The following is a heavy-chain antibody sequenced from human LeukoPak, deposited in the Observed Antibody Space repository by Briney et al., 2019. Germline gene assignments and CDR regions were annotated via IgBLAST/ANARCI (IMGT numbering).Heavy chain of an antibody. CDR3: ARGNIVVVPAAIAEMGYYYYYYMDV. CDR2: INYSGST. Sequence: KPSETLSLTCTVSGGSISSYYWSWIRQPPGKGLEWIGYINYSGSTNYNPSLKSRVTISVDTSKNQFSLKLSSVTAADTAVYYCARGNIVVVPAAIAEMGYYYYYYMDVWGKGTTVTVSS. V-gene: IGHV4-59*08. J-gene: IGHJ6*03. CDR1: GGSISSYY. D-gene: IGHD2-2*02.